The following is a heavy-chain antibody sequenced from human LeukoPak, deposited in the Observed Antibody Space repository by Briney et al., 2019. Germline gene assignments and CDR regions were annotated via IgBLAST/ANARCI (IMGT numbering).Heavy chain of an antibody. D-gene: IGHD6-19*01. CDR3: ARDGRAGSLFAY. Sequence: SSETLSLTCTVSGGSISGYYWSWIRQPPGKGLEWVGYISYSGSTNYNPSLKSRVTISVDTSKNQFSLKLSSVTAADTAIYYCARDGRAGSLFAYWGQGTLVTVSS. CDR1: GGSISGYY. J-gene: IGHJ4*02. CDR2: ISYSGST. V-gene: IGHV4-59*01.